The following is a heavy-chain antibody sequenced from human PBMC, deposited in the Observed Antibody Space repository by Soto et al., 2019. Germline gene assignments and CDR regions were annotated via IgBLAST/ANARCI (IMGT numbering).Heavy chain of an antibody. CDR3: ARVDSSGWSDY. D-gene: IGHD6-19*01. J-gene: IGHJ4*02. CDR1: GGTFSSYT. V-gene: IGHV1-69*02. CDR2: IIPILGIA. Sequence: QVQLVQSGAEVKKPGSSVKVSCKASGGTFSSYTISWVRQAPGQGLEWMGRIIPILGIANYAQKFQGRVTLTADKSPSTAYMELSSLRSEDTAVYYCARVDSSGWSDYWGQGTLVTVSS.